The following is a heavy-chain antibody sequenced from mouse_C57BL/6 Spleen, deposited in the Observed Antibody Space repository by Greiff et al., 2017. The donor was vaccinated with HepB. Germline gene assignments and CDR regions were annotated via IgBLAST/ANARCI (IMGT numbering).Heavy chain of an antibody. CDR1: GFSLTSYA. Sequence: VKFVESGPGLVAPSQSLSITCTVSGFSLTSYAISWVRQPPGKGLEWLGVIWTGGGTNYNSALKSRLSISKDNSKSQVFLKMNSLQTDDTARYYCARLITTVGYYFDYWGQGTTLTVSS. D-gene: IGHD1-1*01. CDR3: ARLITTVGYYFDY. CDR2: IWTGGGT. V-gene: IGHV2-9-1*01. J-gene: IGHJ2*01.